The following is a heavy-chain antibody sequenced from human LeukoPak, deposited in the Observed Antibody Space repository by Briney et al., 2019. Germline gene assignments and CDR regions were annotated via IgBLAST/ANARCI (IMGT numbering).Heavy chain of an antibody. CDR3: ARVVTYWFDP. CDR2: IYYSGST. CDR1: GGSISSYY. V-gene: IGHV4-59*01. Sequence: SETLSLTCTVSGGSISSYYWSWIRQPPGKGLERIGYIYYSGSTNYNPSLKSRVTISVDTSKNQFSLKLSSVTAADTAVYYCARVVTYWFDPWGQGTLVTVSS. D-gene: IGHD5-18*01. J-gene: IGHJ5*02.